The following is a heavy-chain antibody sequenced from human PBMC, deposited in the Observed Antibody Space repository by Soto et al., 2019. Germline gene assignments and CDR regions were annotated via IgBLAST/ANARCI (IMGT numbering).Heavy chain of an antibody. CDR3: VRLYCSSTRCPRYCYMDV. Sequence: GESLKISCKGSGYSFTSYWIGWVRQMPGKGLEWMGIIYPGDSDTRYSPSFQGQVTISADKSISTAYLPWSSLKASDTAMYYCVRLYCSSTRCPRYCYMDVWGKGTTVTVSS. V-gene: IGHV5-51*01. CDR2: IYPGDSDT. CDR1: GYSFTSYW. J-gene: IGHJ6*03. D-gene: IGHD2-2*01.